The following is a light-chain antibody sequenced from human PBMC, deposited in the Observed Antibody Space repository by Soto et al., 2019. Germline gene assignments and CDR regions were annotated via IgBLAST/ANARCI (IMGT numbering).Light chain of an antibody. CDR2: EAS. V-gene: IGKV1-5*03. Sequence: DIQMTQSPSTLSASVGDRVTITCRASQSISGSLAWYQQKPGKAPTLLIYEASTLKTGVPSRFSGSGSGTEYTLTISSLQPDDSASYYCQQYSSSWTFGQGTRVEIK. CDR3: QQYSSSWT. J-gene: IGKJ1*01. CDR1: QSISGS.